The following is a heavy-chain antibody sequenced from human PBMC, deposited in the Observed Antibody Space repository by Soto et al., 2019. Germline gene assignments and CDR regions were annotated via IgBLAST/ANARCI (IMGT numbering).Heavy chain of an antibody. CDR2: IYYSGST. J-gene: IGHJ4*02. D-gene: IGHD3-22*01. CDR3: AILGGYYKAFDR. CDR1: GGSLNTYY. Sequence: SETLSLTCTVSGGSLNTYYWSWFRQPPGKGLEWIGYIYYSGSTTYNPSLKSRVTISVDTSKNQFSLKLNSVTAADTAVYYCAILGGYYKAFDRWGQGALVRVSS. V-gene: IGHV4-59*08.